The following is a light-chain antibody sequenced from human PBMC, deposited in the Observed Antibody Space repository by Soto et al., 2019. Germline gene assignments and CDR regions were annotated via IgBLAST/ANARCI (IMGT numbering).Light chain of an antibody. CDR1: QSVSSSY. Sequence: EIALTQSPGTLSLSPGERATLSCRASQSVSSSYLGWYQKKPGQAPRLLIYGASSRATGIPDRFSGSGSGTDFTLTISRLEPEAVAVYYCQQYDSSPYTFGRGTKLEIK. J-gene: IGKJ2*01. CDR2: GAS. V-gene: IGKV3-20*01. CDR3: QQYDSSPYT.